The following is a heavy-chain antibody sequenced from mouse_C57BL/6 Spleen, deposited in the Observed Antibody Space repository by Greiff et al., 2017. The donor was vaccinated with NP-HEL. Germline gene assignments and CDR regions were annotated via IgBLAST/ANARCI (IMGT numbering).Heavy chain of an antibody. CDR3: ARRSYWYFDV. CDR1: GYTFTDYY. V-gene: IGHV1-26*01. J-gene: IGHJ1*03. CDR2: INPNNGGT. Sequence: EVQLQQSGPELVKPGASVKISCKASGYTFTDYYMNWVKQSHGKSLELIGDINPNNGGTSYNQKFKGKATLTVDKSSSTAYMELRSLTSEDSAVYYCARRSYWYFDVWGTGTTVTVSS.